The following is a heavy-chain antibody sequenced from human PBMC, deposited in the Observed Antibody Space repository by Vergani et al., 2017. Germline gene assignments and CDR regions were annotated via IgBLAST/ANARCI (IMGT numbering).Heavy chain of an antibody. CDR2: ISYDGDRR. J-gene: IGHJ4*02. D-gene: IGHD4-11*01. Sequence: QVHLVESGGGVVQPGRSLTLSCVASGFSFSGHGMHWVRQAPGKGLEWVAMISYDGDRRDYGDFAKGRFTISRDSSKTVYLQMNSLRVEDTAMYFCAKELSYSTAWPHFDSRVQGTLVTVSS. V-gene: IGHV3-30*18. CDR3: AKELSYSTAWPHFDS. CDR1: GFSFSGHG.